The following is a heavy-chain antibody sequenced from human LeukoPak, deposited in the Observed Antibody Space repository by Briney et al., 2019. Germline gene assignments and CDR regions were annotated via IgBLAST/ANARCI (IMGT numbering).Heavy chain of an antibody. Sequence: GGSLRLSCAASGFTFSNYAMSWVRQAPGKGLDWFSSISGSGGTTYYADSVKGRFTISRDNSKNTVYLQMNSLRAEDTAVYYCAKVKSGWSYFDYWGQGTLVTVSS. CDR3: AKVKSGWSYFDY. D-gene: IGHD6-19*01. CDR2: ISGSGGTT. J-gene: IGHJ4*02. V-gene: IGHV3-23*01. CDR1: GFTFSNYA.